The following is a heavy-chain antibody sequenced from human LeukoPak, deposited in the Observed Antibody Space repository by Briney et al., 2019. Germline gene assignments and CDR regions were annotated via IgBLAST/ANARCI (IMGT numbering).Heavy chain of an antibody. CDR3: ASTERCSTTCPLDY. Sequence: SETLSLTCAVYGGSFSGYYWSWIRNPPAKGLEWIGDVNHSGSTNYNPSLKSRVTISVDTSKNQFSLKLNSVTAADTAVYYCASTERCSTTCPLDYWGQGTLVTVSS. CDR2: VNHSGST. V-gene: IGHV4-34*01. D-gene: IGHD2-2*01. CDR1: GGSFSGYY. J-gene: IGHJ4*02.